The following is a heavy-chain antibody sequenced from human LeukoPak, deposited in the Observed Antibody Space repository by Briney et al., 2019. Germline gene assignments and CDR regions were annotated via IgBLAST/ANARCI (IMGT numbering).Heavy chain of an antibody. V-gene: IGHV4-39*01. CDR3: ARHSVGAMRCSYGSSRHFDP. CDR1: GGSISSTNYY. CDR2: ITYSGST. Sequence: SETLSLTCTVSGGSISSTNYYWGWIRQPPGEGLEWIGNITYSGSTYYNPSLESRVSISVDTSKNQLSLNLNSVAAADTAVYYCARHSVGAMRCSYGSSRHFDPWGHGTPVTVSS. J-gene: IGHJ5*02. D-gene: IGHD5-18*01.